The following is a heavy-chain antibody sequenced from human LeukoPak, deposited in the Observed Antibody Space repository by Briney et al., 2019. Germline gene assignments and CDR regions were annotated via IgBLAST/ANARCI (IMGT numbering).Heavy chain of an antibody. Sequence: GGSLRLSCAASGFTFSSYAITWVRQAPGKGLEWVSAISGSGGNTYYADSVKGRFTISRDNSKNTLYLQINSLKAEDTAVYYCAKGSFWRGPRSYYFDYWGQGTLVTVSS. CDR3: AKGSFWRGPRSYYFDY. J-gene: IGHJ4*02. V-gene: IGHV3-23*01. CDR2: ISGSGGNT. CDR1: GFTFSSYA. D-gene: IGHD3-3*01.